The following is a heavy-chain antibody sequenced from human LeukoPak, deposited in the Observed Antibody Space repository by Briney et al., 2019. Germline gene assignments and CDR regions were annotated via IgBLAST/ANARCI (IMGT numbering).Heavy chain of an antibody. CDR2: IYYSGTT. CDR3: ARHLAGYNYYYYYMDV. V-gene: IGHV4-39*01. CDR1: GASISTSSYY. Sequence: PSETLSLTCSVSGASISTSSYYWGWIRQSPGKGLEWIGSIYYSGTTYYNSSLRSRVIISLDTSKNQFSLRLTSVTAADTAVYYCARHLAGYNYYYYYMDVWGKGTTVTISS. D-gene: IGHD2-2*02. J-gene: IGHJ6*03.